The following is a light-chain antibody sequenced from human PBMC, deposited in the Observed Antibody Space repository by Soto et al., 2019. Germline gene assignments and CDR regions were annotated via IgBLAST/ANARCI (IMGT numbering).Light chain of an antibody. J-gene: IGKJ1*01. CDR2: KAS. V-gene: IGKV1-5*03. CDR1: QSVSTW. Sequence: DIQMTQSPSTLSASIGDRVTITCRASQSVSTWLAWYQQKPGRAPKFLIYKASTLQVGVPSRFSGGGSGTEFSLTISGLQPDDFATYYCQQYDSYPPTFAQGTKVEIK. CDR3: QQYDSYPPT.